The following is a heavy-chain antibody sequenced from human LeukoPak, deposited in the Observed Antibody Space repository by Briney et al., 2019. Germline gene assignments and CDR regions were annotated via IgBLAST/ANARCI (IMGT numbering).Heavy chain of an antibody. CDR2: ISYDGSNK. D-gene: IGHD6-19*01. CDR3: ARVRGQYSSGWLDYFDY. J-gene: IGHJ4*02. Sequence: GGSLRLSCAASGFTFSSYAMHWVRQAPGKGLEWVAVISYDGSNKYYADSVKGRFTISRDNSKNTLYLQMNSLRAEDTAVYYCARVRGQYSSGWLDYFDYWGQGTLVTVSS. CDR1: GFTFSSYA. V-gene: IGHV3-30-3*01.